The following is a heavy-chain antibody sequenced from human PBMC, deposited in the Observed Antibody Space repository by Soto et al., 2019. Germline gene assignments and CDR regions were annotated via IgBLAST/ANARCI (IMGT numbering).Heavy chain of an antibody. D-gene: IGHD3-10*01. CDR2: IYYGGST. Sequence: SETLSLTCTVSGDSISTDYWSWIRQSPGKGLEWIGFIYYGGSTNYNPSLKSRVTISVDTPKNQFSLKLSSVTAADTAVYYCAKDRIGYYYGSGSPNPFFDYWGQGTLVTVSS. CDR3: AKDRIGYYYGSGSPNPFFDY. V-gene: IGHV4-4*08. J-gene: IGHJ4*02. CDR1: GDSISTDY.